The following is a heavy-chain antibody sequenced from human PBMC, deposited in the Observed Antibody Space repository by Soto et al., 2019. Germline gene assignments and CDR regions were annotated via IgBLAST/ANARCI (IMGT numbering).Heavy chain of an antibody. CDR2: IYYSGST. J-gene: IGHJ4*02. CDR3: AREGRWLQMGGFDY. D-gene: IGHD5-12*01. V-gene: IGHV4-59*01. Sequence: PSETLSLTCTVSGGSISSYYWSWIRQPPGKGLEWIGYIYYSGSTNYNPSLKSRVTISVDTSKNQFSLKLSSVTAADTAVYYCAREGRWLQMGGFDYWGQGTLVTVSS. CDR1: GGSISSYY.